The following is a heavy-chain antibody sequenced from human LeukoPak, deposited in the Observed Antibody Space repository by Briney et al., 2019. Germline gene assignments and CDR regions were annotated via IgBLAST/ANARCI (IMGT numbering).Heavy chain of an antibody. CDR1: GGSISGTNW. D-gene: IGHD1-26*01. J-gene: IGHJ4*02. Sequence: PSETLSLTCGVSGGSISGTNWWSWVRQPPGQGLEWIGEISLRGLTNYNPSLRSRLTMSLDESKNQVSLNLTSVTAADTAVYYCSRESGAFSPFGFWGQGTLVFVHS. CDR2: ISLRGLT. V-gene: IGHV4-4*02. CDR3: SRESGAFSPFGF.